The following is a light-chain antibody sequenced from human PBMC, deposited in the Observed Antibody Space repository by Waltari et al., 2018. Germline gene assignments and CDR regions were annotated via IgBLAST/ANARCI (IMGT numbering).Light chain of an antibody. J-gene: IGKJ4*01. CDR3: QQSYSTLLT. CDR1: QSISIH. CDR2: AAS. V-gene: IGKV1-39*01. Sequence: IQITQSPSPLASSCRNKITLTCRASQSISIHLNWYQHKPGKAPKLLIFAASTLQSGVPSRFSGSGSGTDYTLTISSLQPEDFATYYCQQSYSTLLTFGGGSKVEIK.